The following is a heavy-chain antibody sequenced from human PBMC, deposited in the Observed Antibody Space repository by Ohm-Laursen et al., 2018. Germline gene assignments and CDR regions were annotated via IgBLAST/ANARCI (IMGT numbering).Heavy chain of an antibody. CDR2: ISGSGGST. CDR1: GFTFSSYA. J-gene: IGHJ5*02. D-gene: IGHD3-22*01. CDR3: ARPYDSSVKTEGS. V-gene: IGHV3-23*01. Sequence: GSLRLSCAASGFTFSSYAMSWVRQAPGKGLEWVSAISGSGGSTYYADSAKGRFTISRDNAKNSLYLQMNSLRAEDTAVYYCARPYDSSVKTEGSWGQGTLVTVSS.